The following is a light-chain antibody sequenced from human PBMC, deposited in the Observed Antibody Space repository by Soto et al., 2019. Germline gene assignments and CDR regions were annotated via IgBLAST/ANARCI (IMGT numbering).Light chain of an antibody. Sequence: QSALTQPPSVSGSPGQSVTISCTGTSSDVGTYNRVSWYQKPPGTAPKLRIYEGNNRPSGVPARFSGSYSGNPASLTISGLQAEAEAAYYCRLYTTSSPYVFGTGTKGTVL. CDR1: SSDVGTYNR. V-gene: IGLV2-18*01. CDR3: RLYTTSSPYV. CDR2: EGN. J-gene: IGLJ1*01.